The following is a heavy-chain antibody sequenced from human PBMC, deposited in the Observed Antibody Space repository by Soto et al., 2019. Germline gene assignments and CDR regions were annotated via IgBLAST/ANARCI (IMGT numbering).Heavy chain of an antibody. J-gene: IGHJ4*02. V-gene: IGHV3-23*01. CDR1: GFTFSSYS. D-gene: IGHD3-22*01. CDR2: ISGSDGST. Sequence: TGGSLRLSCAASGFTFSSYSMNWVRQAPGKGLEWVSGISGSDGSTYYADSVKGRFTISRDDAKKTLYLQMNSLRAEDTAVYYCAKTPSGYSPWYFDYWGQGTLVTVSS. CDR3: AKTPSGYSPWYFDY.